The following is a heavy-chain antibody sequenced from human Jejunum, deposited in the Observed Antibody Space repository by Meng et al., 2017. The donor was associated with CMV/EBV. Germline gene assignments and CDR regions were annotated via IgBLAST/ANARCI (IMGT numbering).Heavy chain of an antibody. CDR2: IRSKANSYAT. CDR1: GFPFSGAA. CDR3: TRLGAYDSSSYDYY. D-gene: IGHD3-22*01. V-gene: IGHV3-73*01. J-gene: IGHJ4*02. Sequence: SGFPFSGAAMHWVRQASGKGLEWIGRIRSKANSYATAYAASVKGRFTISRDDSKNTAYLQMNSLKTEDTGVYYCTRLGAYDSSSYDYYWGQGTLVTVSS.